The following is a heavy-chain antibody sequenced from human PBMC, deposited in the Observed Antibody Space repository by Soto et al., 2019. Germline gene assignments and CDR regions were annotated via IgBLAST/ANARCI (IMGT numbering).Heavy chain of an antibody. CDR1: GGTFSSYT. Sequence: QVQLVQSGAEVKKPGSSVKVSCKASGGTFSSYTISWVRQAPGQGLEWMGRIIPILGIANYAQKFQGRVTITADKCTSTAYRELSSLRSEDTAVYYCARGRGYSPGGMDVWGQGTTVTVSS. D-gene: IGHD5-18*01. CDR2: IIPILGIA. V-gene: IGHV1-69*02. J-gene: IGHJ6*02. CDR3: ARGRGYSPGGMDV.